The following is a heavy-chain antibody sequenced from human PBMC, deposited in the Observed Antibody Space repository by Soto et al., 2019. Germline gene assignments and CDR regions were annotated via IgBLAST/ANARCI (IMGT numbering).Heavy chain of an antibody. Sequence: GESLKISCKGSGFTFTSYWIAWVRQMPGKGLEWMGIIYPGDSDTSYSPSFQGQVTISRDNSKNSVYLQMNSLRSDDSAIYYCAKGATVTTHYQYYGMDVWGRGTTVTVSS. J-gene: IGHJ6*02. CDR2: IYPGDSDT. CDR1: GFTFTSYW. CDR3: AKGATVTTHYQYYGMDV. V-gene: IGHV5-51*01. D-gene: IGHD4-17*01.